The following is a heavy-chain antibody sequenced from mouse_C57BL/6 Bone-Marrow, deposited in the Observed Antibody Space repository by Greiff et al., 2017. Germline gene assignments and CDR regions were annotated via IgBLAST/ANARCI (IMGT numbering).Heavy chain of an antibody. CDR2: IDPSDSYT. J-gene: IGHJ4*01. CDR3: ARLLSRAMDY. Sequence: QVQLQQPGAELVRPGTSVKLSCKASGYTFTSYWMHWVKQRPGQGLEWIGVIDPSDSYTNYNQKFKGKATLTVDPSSSTAYMQLSSLTSEDSAVYYCARLLSRAMDYWGQGTSGTVSS. V-gene: IGHV1-59*01. CDR1: GYTFTSYW. D-gene: IGHD2-1*01.